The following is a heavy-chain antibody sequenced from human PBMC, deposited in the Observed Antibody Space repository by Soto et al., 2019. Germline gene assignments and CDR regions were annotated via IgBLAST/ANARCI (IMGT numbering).Heavy chain of an antibody. Sequence: PSETLSLTCAVSGGSFSGYYWAWIRQPPGRGLEWIGEIDNSGRTHHNPSLKSRVTLSADTSKSQFSLEIKSLTAADTAVYYCARPGVAASGNFDSWGPGTLVTVSS. D-gene: IGHD2-15*01. CDR1: GGSFSGYY. CDR2: IDNSGRT. V-gene: IGHV4-34*01. CDR3: ARPGVAASGNFDS. J-gene: IGHJ4*02.